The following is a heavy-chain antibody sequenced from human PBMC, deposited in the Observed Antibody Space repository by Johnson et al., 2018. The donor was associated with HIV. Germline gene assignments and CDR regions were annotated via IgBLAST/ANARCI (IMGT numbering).Heavy chain of an antibody. CDR1: GFTFSDHY. CDR2: ISYDGSNK. CDR3: ARVQWLILDAFDI. V-gene: IGHV3-30-3*01. Sequence: VQLVESGGGLVQPGGSLRLSCAASGFTFSDHYMHWVRQAPGKGLEWVAVISYDGSNKYYAASVKGRFTISRDNSKNTLYLQMNSLRAEDTAVYYCARVQWLILDAFDIWGQGTMVTVSS. D-gene: IGHD6-19*01. J-gene: IGHJ3*02.